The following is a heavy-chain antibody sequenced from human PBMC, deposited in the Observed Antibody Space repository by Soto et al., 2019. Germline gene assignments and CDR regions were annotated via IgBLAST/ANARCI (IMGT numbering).Heavy chain of an antibody. CDR2: IYYSGIT. J-gene: IGHJ4*02. D-gene: IGHD6-19*01. CDR1: GGSISSSSYY. Sequence: PSETLSLTCTVSGGSISSSSYYGGWIRQPPGKGLEWIGSIYYSGITYYNPSPKSRVTISVDTSKNQFSLKLSSVTAADTAVYYCASFPAGIAVAGFDYWGQGTLVPVSS. CDR3: ASFPAGIAVAGFDY. V-gene: IGHV4-39*01.